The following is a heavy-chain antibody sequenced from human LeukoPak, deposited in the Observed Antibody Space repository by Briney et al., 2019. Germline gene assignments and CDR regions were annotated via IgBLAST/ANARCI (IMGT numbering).Heavy chain of an antibody. D-gene: IGHD3-3*01. CDR1: GYTFTSYY. CDR3: ARRPDFWSGYPFDY. V-gene: IGHV1-2*02. J-gene: IGHJ4*02. Sequence: GASVKVSCKASGYTFTSYYIHWVRQAPGQGLEWRGWINPNSGGTNYAQKFQGRVTMTRYTSISTAYMELSRLRSDDTAVYYCARRPDFWSGYPFDYWGQGTLVTVSS. CDR2: INPNSGGT.